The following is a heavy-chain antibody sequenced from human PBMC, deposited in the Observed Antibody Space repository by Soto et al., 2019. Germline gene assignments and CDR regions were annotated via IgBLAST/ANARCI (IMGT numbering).Heavy chain of an antibody. V-gene: IGHV3-7*01. CDR1: GLTLSDSW. J-gene: IGHJ5*02. CDR3: GIGGNNYAS. Sequence: RGPLRLSCTAPGLTLSDSWMTWVLFALRKALEWVARIKPDESEKKYADSVKGRFSISRDNAKKSMYLQMDSLRGEDTAVYYCGIGGNNYASWGQGP. D-gene: IGHD4-4*01. CDR2: IKPDESEK.